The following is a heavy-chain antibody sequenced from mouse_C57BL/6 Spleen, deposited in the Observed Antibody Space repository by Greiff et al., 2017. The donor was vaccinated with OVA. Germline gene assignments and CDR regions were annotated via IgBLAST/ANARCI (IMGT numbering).Heavy chain of an antibody. CDR3: ALLDYGRVGGYFDV. CDR2: IDPSDSYT. J-gene: IGHJ1*03. CDR1: GYTFTSYW. D-gene: IGHD1-1*01. V-gene: IGHV1-69*01. Sequence: VQLQQPGAELVMPGASVKLSCKASGYTFTSYWMHWVKQRPGQGLEWIGEIDPSDSYTNYNQKFKGKSTMTVDKSSSTAYMQLSSLTSEDSAVYYCALLDYGRVGGYFDVWGTGTTVTVSS.